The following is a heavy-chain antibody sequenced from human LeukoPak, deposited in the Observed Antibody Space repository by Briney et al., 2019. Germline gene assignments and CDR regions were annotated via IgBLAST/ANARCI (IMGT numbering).Heavy chain of an antibody. CDR1: NGSISIYY. J-gene: IGHJ4*02. Sequence: ETLSLTCTVSNGSISIYYWSWVRQPAGKGLEWVSAISGSAGTTYYADSVKGRFTISRDNSKNTLYLQMNSLRAEDTAVYYCAKLSSWTDRNFDYWGQGTLVTVSS. D-gene: IGHD6-13*01. CDR2: ISGSAGTT. V-gene: IGHV3-23*01. CDR3: AKLSSWTDRNFDY.